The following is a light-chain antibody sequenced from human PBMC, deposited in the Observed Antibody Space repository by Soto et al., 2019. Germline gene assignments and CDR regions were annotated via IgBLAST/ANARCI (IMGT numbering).Light chain of an antibody. CDR2: GAS. J-gene: IGKJ4*01. Sequence: EIVMTQSPATLSVSPGERATLSCRASQSVSSNLAWYQQKPGQAPRLLIYGASTRATGIPARFSGSGSGIEVNLTISSLQSEDFAVYYCQQYNNWPPNTFGGGTKVEIK. CDR1: QSVSSN. CDR3: QQYNNWPPNT. V-gene: IGKV3-15*01.